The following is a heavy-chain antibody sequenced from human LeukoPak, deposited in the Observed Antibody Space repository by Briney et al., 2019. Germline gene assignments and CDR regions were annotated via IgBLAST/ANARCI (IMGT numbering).Heavy chain of an antibody. CDR1: TFTFSTYW. V-gene: IGHV3-7*01. D-gene: IGHD6-13*01. J-gene: IGHJ4*02. CDR3: ARDPGSSSFDY. CDR2: INQDGSVK. Sequence: PGGSLRLSCAASTFTFSTYWMTWVRQAPGKGPGFVANINQDGSVKNYVDSVKGRFTISRDNAKNSLYLQMNSLRADDTAVYYCARDPGSSSFDYWGQGTLVTVSS.